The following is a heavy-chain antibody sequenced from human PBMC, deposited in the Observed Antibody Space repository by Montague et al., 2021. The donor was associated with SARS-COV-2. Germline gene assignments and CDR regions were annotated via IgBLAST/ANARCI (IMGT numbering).Heavy chain of an antibody. CDR1: GVSISSYY. D-gene: IGHD1-20*01. V-gene: IGHV4-59*13. Sequence: SETLSLTCSVSGVSISSYYWSWIRQSPGKGLEWIGYIFHSGITDYNPSLKSRVTISVDVSKNQFSLQLNSVTAADSAVYYCARTEYNWNDWFDPWGQGTLVTVSS. CDR3: ARTEYNWNDWFDP. CDR2: IFHSGIT. J-gene: IGHJ5*02.